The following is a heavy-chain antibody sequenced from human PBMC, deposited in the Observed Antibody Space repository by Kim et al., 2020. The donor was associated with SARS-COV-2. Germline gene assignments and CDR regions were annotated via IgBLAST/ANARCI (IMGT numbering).Heavy chain of an antibody. V-gene: IGHV3-30*18. CDR3: AKPPDDFLYSMDV. J-gene: IGHJ6*02. Sequence: GGSLRLSCTASGFTFRTFAIHWVRQAPGKGLEWLTTIAYDGSHASYGDSVQGRFTVSRDNSKNTVQLQLNSLTVEDTAVYYCAKPPDDFLYSMDVWGQGT. CDR2: IAYDGSHA. CDR1: GFTFRTFA. D-gene: IGHD2-21*02.